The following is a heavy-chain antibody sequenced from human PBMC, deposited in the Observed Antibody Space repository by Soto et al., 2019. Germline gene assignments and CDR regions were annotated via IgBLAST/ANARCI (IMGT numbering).Heavy chain of an antibody. CDR1: GDSVSSNTAS. V-gene: IGHV6-1*01. CDR3: AQGDNLRPKTGYAFDP. CDR2: TYFRSKWYN. Sequence: SQTLSLTCAISGDSVSSNTASWNWIRQSPSRGLEWLGRTYFRSKWYNDYAVSVKSRIIINPDTSNNQFSLQLNSVTPEDTAVYFCAQGDNLRPKTGYAFDPWRQGIMVTVSS. D-gene: IGHD5-12*01. J-gene: IGHJ5*02.